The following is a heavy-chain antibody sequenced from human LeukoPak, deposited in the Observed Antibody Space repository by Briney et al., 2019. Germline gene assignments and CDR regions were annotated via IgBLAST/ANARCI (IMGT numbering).Heavy chain of an antibody. Sequence: GSVKVSCKASGYTFTGYYMHWVRQAPGQGLEWMGWINPNSGGTNYAQKFQGRVTMTRDTSISTAYMELSRLRSDDTAVYYCARDTCSSTSCSSGPWGQGILVTVSS. J-gene: IGHJ5*02. CDR2: INPNSGGT. D-gene: IGHD2-2*01. CDR1: GYTFTGYY. CDR3: ARDTCSSTSCSSGP. V-gene: IGHV1-2*02.